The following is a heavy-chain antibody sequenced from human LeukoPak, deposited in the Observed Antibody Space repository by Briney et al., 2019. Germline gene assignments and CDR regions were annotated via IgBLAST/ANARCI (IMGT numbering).Heavy chain of an antibody. Sequence: SETLSLTCTVSGGSISSSSYYWGWIRQPPGKGLEWIGSIYYSGSTYYNPSLKSRVTISVDTSKNQFSLKLSSVTAADTAVYYCARGPISGSYWGYFDYWGQGTLVTVSS. J-gene: IGHJ4*02. CDR3: ARGPISGSYWGYFDY. CDR1: GGSISSSSYY. D-gene: IGHD1-26*01. V-gene: IGHV4-39*07. CDR2: IYYSGST.